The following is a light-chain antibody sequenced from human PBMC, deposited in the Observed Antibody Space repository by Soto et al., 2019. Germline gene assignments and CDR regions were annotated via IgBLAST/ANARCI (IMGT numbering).Light chain of an antibody. V-gene: IGKV1-27*01. CDR3: HKYNHAPT. J-gene: IGKJ4*01. CDR2: AAS. CDR1: QGISDY. Sequence: DIQMTQSPSSLSASVGDRVTITCRASQGISDYLAWYQQKPGKVPELLIYAASTLQSGVPSRFSGSGSGTEFSLTISGLQPGDVATYYCHKYNHAPTFGGGTKVEIK.